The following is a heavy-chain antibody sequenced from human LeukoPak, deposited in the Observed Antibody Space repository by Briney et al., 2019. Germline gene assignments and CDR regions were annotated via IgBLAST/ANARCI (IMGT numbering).Heavy chain of an antibody. V-gene: IGHV3-74*01. CDR1: GFTFSSYW. CDR2: INSDGSST. Sequence: PGGSLRLSCAASGFTFSSYWMHWVRQAPGKGLVWVSRINSDGSSTSYADSVKGRFTISRDNAKNTLYLQMNSLRAEDTAVYYCARGGGYSYGAIDYWGQGTLVTVSP. CDR3: ARGGGYSYGAIDY. D-gene: IGHD5-18*01. J-gene: IGHJ4*02.